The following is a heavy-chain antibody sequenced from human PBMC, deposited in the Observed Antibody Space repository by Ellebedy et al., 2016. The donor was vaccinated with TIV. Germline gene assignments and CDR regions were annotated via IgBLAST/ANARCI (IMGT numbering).Heavy chain of an antibody. V-gene: IGHV3-74*01. J-gene: IGHJ5*02. CDR2: INSDGRTI. CDR3: ARQPTAHKARDMAWFGP. CDR1: GFTFSSYW. D-gene: IGHD5-24*01. Sequence: GESLKISCAASGFTFSSYWMHWVRQTPGKGLEWVSRINSDGRTINYADSVRGRFTISRDDSQDILYLQMDSLRVDDMAVYYCARQPTAHKARDMAWFGPWGQGTLVTVSS.